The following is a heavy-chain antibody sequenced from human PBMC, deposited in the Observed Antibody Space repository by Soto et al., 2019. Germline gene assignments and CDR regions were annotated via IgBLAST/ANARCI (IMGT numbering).Heavy chain of an antibody. D-gene: IGHD5-12*01. Sequence: QSQTLSLTCAISGDRVSSNSAAWNWLRQSPSRGLEWLGRTYYRYNWYNDYAVSVKSRITINPDTSKNQFSLQLNSVTPEETAVYYCARDPNIVATTNFDYWGQGTLVTVSS. CDR2: TYYRYNWYN. V-gene: IGHV6-1*01. CDR1: GDRVSSNSAA. CDR3: ARDPNIVATTNFDY. J-gene: IGHJ4*02.